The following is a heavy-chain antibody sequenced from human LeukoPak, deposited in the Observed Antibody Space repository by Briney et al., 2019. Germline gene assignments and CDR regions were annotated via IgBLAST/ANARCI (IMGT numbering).Heavy chain of an antibody. J-gene: IGHJ3*01. CDR1: GSTFTKNW. CDR2: IYPGDSDT. Sequence: GESLKISCQGSGSTFTKNWIGWVRQMPGKGLEWVGIIYPGDSDTRYSLSFQGQVTISADKSIRTAYLQWTSLKAWDTAMYFWARQGNLVRGLSNGGLDPWGQGTMVTVSS. CDR3: ARQGNLVRGLSNGGLDP. V-gene: IGHV5-51*01. D-gene: IGHD3-10*01.